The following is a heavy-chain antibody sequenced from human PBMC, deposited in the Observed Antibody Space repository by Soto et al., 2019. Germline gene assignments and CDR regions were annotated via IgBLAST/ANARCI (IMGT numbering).Heavy chain of an antibody. CDR3: ARVKQQLVKSPYPYFDY. D-gene: IGHD6-13*01. V-gene: IGHV1-3*01. CDR1: GYTFTSYA. CDR2: INAGNGNT. Sequence: ASVKVSCKASGYTFTSYAMHWVRQAPGQRLEWMGWINAGNGNTKYSQKFQGRVTITRDTSASTAYMELSSLRSEDTAVYYCARVKQQLVKSPYPYFDYWGQGTLVTVS. J-gene: IGHJ4*02.